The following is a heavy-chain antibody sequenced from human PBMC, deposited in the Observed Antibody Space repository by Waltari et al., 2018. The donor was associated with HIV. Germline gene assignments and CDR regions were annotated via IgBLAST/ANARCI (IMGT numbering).Heavy chain of an antibody. Sequence: EVQQVESGGGLVQPGRSLRLSRTATGFTFGDYYISAFCQAPGKGLEWVGFIRSKAYGGTTEYAASVKGRFTISRDDSKSIAYLQMNSLKTEDTAVYYCTRDGLYYDFWSGYPGYWGQGTLVTVSS. D-gene: IGHD3-3*01. CDR3: TRDGLYYDFWSGYPGY. CDR2: IRSKAYGGTT. V-gene: IGHV3-49*03. CDR1: GFTFGDYY. J-gene: IGHJ4*02.